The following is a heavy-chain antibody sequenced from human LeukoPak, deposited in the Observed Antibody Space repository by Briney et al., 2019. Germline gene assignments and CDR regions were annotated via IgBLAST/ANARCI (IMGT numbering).Heavy chain of an antibody. Sequence: PSETLSLTCAVSGGSISSGGYSWSWIRQPPGKGLEWIGYIYHSGSTYYNPSLKSRVTISVDRSKNQFSLKLSSVTAADTAVYYCARGKYYYDSSGPDNSDYWGQGTLVTVSS. CDR2: IYHSGST. J-gene: IGHJ4*02. CDR1: GGSISSGGYS. D-gene: IGHD3-22*01. CDR3: ARGKYYYDSSGPDNSDY. V-gene: IGHV4-30-2*01.